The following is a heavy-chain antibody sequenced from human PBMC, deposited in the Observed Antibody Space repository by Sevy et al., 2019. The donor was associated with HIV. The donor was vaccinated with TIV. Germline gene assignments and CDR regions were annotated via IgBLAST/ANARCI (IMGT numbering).Heavy chain of an antibody. J-gene: IGHJ4*02. V-gene: IGHV4-38-2*01. D-gene: IGHD6-19*01. Sequence: SETLSLTCAVSGYSISSDYYWGWIRQPPGKGLEWIGSIYHSGYSYYNPSLKSRVTISADTSKNQFSLKLSSVTAADTAVYYWARAIGTQVAGLYYFDYWGQGTLVTVSS. CDR1: GYSISSDYY. CDR3: ARAIGTQVAGLYYFDY. CDR2: IYHSGYS.